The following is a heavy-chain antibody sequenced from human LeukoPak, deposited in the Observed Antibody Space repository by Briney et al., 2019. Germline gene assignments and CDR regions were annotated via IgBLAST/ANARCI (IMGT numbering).Heavy chain of an antibody. CDR1: GFTFSSYA. Sequence: GGSLRLSCAASGFTFSSYAMHWVRQAPGKGLEWVAVISYDGSNKYYADSVKGRFTISRDNSKNTLYLQMNSLRAEDTAVYYCAKDVRCSGGSCYFYFDYWGQGTLVTVSS. V-gene: IGHV3-30-3*01. CDR3: AKDVRCSGGSCYFYFDY. D-gene: IGHD2-15*01. CDR2: ISYDGSNK. J-gene: IGHJ4*02.